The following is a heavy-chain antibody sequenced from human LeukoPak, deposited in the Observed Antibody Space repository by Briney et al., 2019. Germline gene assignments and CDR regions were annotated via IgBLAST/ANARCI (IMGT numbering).Heavy chain of an antibody. D-gene: IGHD1-26*01. Sequence: PSETLSLTCAVYGGSFSGYYWSWIRQPPGKGLEWIGEINHSGSTNYNQSLKSRVTISVDTSKNQFSLKLSSVTAADTAVYYCATVGRLEGAAFDYWGQGTLVTVSS. V-gene: IGHV4-34*01. J-gene: IGHJ4*02. CDR1: GGSFSGYY. CDR2: INHSGST. CDR3: ATVGRLEGAAFDY.